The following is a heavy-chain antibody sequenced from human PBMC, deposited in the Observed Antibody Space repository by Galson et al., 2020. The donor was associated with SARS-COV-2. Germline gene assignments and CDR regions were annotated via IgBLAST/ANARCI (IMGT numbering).Heavy chain of an antibody. J-gene: IGHJ4*02. CDR3: AILFSGPEDGFDC. Sequence: SLTISCAASGFTFDDYAMNWERQAPGKGLEWVSGISWNSGSIGYADSVKGRFNISRDNAKNYLYLQRNSLRAEDTAWYYCAILFSGPEDGFDCCGQGTRVVVSS. CDR1: GFTFDDYA. CDR2: ISWNSGSI. V-gene: IGHV3-9*01. D-gene: IGHD1-26*01.